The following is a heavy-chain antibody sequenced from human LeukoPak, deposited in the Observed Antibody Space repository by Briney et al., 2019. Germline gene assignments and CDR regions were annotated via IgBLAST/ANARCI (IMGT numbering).Heavy chain of an antibody. J-gene: IGHJ4*02. V-gene: IGHV3-7*01. CDR2: IPPDGSVA. Sequence: GESLRLSCVGSGFTFSDYWMSWVRLGPGKGLEWVASIPPDGSVARYVDSLEGRFTISRDDARSSVFLQMNSLRAEDTAVYYCARLFGGVTTFDYWGQGALVTVSS. D-gene: IGHD3-10*01. CDR3: ARLFGGVTTFDY. CDR1: GFTFSDYW.